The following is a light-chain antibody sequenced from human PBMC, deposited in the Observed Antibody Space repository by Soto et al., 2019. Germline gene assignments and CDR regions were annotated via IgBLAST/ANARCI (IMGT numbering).Light chain of an antibody. CDR2: GAS. J-gene: IGKJ2*01. Sequence: EIVLTQSPGTLSLSPGERATLSCRASQSVSSSYLAWYQHKPGQAPRLLIYGASSRATGIPDRFSGSGSGTDFTLTIRRLEPEDFAVYYCQQYGSSPPMYTFGQGTNLEIK. V-gene: IGKV3-20*01. CDR3: QQYGSSPPMYT. CDR1: QSVSSSY.